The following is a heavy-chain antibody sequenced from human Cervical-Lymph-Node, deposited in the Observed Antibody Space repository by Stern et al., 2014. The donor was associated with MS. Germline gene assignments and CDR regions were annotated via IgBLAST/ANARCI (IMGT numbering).Heavy chain of an antibody. CDR2: ISGGGRRT. J-gene: IGHJ4*02. CDR3: AKEESDYTSPYYFDT. Sequence: EVQLVESGGGLEQPGGSLGLSCAASGFTFSDYAMNWVRQAPGKGRQWASTISGGGRRTYYADSVKGRFTISRDNSKNTLYLQMFSLRAEDTAVYYCAKEESDYTSPYYFDTWGQGTLVTVSS. V-gene: IGHV3-23*04. D-gene: IGHD4-17*01. CDR1: GFTFSDYA.